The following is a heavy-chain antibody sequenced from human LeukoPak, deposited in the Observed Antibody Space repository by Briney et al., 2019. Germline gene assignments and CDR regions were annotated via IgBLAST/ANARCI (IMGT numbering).Heavy chain of an antibody. D-gene: IGHD2-2*01. CDR2: IRSKAYGGTT. J-gene: IGHJ4*02. Sequence: GGSLRLSCTASGFTLGDYAMRWVRQAPGEGLEWVGFIRSKAYGGTTEYAASVKGSFTISRDDSKSIAYLQMNSLKTEDTAVYYCTSLFLGYCSSASCPLFDYWGQGTLVTVSS. V-gene: IGHV3-49*04. CDR1: GFTLGDYA. CDR3: TSLFLGYCSSASCPLFDY.